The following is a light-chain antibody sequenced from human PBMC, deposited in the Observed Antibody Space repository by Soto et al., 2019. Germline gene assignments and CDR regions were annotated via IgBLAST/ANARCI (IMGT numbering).Light chain of an antibody. J-gene: IGKJ1*01. CDR1: QTVLYSSNNKNY. CDR2: WAS. Sequence: DIVMTQSPDSLAVSLGERATIHCKSSQTVLYSSNNKNYLAWYQQKPGQPPKLLIHWASTRESGVPDRFSGSGSGTDFTLTISSLQAEDVAVYYCQQYDIAVSFGQGTKVEIK. V-gene: IGKV4-1*01. CDR3: QQYDIAVS.